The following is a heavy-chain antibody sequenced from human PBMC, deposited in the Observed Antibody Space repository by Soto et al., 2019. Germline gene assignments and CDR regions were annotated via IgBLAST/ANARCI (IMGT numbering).Heavy chain of an antibody. CDR1: GGSISNYY. CDR3: ARQYAGNFDY. V-gene: IGHV4-59*01. CDR2: IYYSGST. J-gene: IGHJ4*02. Sequence: QVQLQESGPGLVKPSETLSLTCTVSGGSISNYYWSWIRQPPGKGLEWSGYIYYSGSTNYNSSRKSGVTISVDTSKIQFSLKLSSVTAADTGVYYCARQYAGNFDYWGQGTLVTVSS. D-gene: IGHD2-8*01.